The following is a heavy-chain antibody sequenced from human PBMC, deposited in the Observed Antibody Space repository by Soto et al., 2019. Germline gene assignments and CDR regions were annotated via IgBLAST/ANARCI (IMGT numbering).Heavy chain of an antibody. Sequence: GSLRLSCAASGFTFSSYAMSWARQAPGKGLEWVSAISGSGGSTYYADSVKGRFTISRDNSKNTLYLQMNSLRAEDTAVYYCAKELGYQLLLNWFDPWGQGTLVTVSS. CDR2: ISGSGGST. D-gene: IGHD2-2*01. CDR3: AKELGYQLLLNWFDP. J-gene: IGHJ5*02. V-gene: IGHV3-23*01. CDR1: GFTFSSYA.